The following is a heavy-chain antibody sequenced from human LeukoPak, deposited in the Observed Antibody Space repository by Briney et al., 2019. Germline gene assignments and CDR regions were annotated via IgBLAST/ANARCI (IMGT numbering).Heavy chain of an antibody. Sequence: SETLSLTCAVYGGSFSGYYWSWIRQPPGKGLEWIGEINHSGSTNYNPSLKSRVTISVDTSKNQSSLKLSSVTAADTAVYYCARGRGYDILTGPNYYYYYGMDVWGKGTTVTVSS. CDR1: GGSFSGYY. J-gene: IGHJ6*04. CDR2: INHSGST. D-gene: IGHD3-9*01. CDR3: ARGRGYDILTGPNYYYYYGMDV. V-gene: IGHV4-34*01.